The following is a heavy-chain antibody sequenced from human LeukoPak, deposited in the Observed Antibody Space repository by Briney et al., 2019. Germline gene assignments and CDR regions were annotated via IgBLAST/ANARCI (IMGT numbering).Heavy chain of an antibody. CDR1: GFTFSNYG. J-gene: IGHJ4*02. Sequence: GRSLRLSCAASGFTFSNYGMHWVRQAPGKGLEWVAVISYDRSNKYYADSVKGRLTLPRDNSKNSLYLQMNSLRDEDTAVYYCASVFYWGQGTLVTVSS. CDR2: ISYDRSNK. V-gene: IGHV3-30*03. CDR3: ASVFY.